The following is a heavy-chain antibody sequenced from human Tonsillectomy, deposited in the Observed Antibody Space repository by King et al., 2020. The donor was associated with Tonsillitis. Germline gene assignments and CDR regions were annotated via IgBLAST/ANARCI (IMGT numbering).Heavy chain of an antibody. CDR1: VFTFSSSW. CDR3: ARDQAYSSFDY. V-gene: IGHV3-7*04. CDR2: IKPDGSAK. Sequence: VQLVESGGGLVQPGGSLKLSCAASVFTFSSSWMTWVRQAPGKGLQWVATIKPDGSAKYYADSLKGRFTVSRDNAKNSLDLQMNSLRSADTALYYCARDQAYSSFDYWGQGTLVTVSS. D-gene: IGHD6-19*01. J-gene: IGHJ4*02.